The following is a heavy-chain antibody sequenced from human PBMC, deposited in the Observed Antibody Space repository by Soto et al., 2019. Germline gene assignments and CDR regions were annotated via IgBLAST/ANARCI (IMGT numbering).Heavy chain of an antibody. V-gene: IGHV4-30-4*01. D-gene: IGHD2-8*02. CDR2: LSYTGST. J-gene: IGHJ3*02. Sequence: SETLSLTCTVSGGPVRDAYSYWTWIRQPPGKGLEWTGYLSYTGSTYYNPSLRNRASISVDESSNHLSLRLSSVTAADTAVYYCARELEGGVFDIWGRGTLVTGSS. CDR3: ARELEGGVFDI. CDR1: GGPVRDAYSY.